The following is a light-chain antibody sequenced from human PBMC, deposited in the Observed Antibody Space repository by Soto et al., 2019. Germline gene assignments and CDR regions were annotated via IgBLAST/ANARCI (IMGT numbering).Light chain of an antibody. J-gene: IGLJ3*02. CDR3: AAWDDSLKRWV. V-gene: IGLV1-44*01. CDR1: SSNIESNT. Sequence: QSVVTQPPSASGTPGQRFTISCSGSSSNIESNTVNCYQQVPGTAPKLLIYTTNPRPSGVPDRFSGSRSGTSASLAISGLQSEDEAEYYCAAWDDSLKRWVFGGGTKLTVL. CDR2: TTN.